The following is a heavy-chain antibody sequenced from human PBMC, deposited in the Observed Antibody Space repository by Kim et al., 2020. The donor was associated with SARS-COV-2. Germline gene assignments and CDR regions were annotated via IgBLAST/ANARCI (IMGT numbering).Heavy chain of an antibody. D-gene: IGHD1-26*01. CDR1: GGSISSYY. CDR3: ARDSIKSGSYLRYYYYGMDV. Sequence: SETLSLTCTVSGGSISSYYWSWIRQPPGKGLEWIGYIYYSGSTNYNPSLKSRVTISVDTSKNQFSLKLSSVTAADTAVYYCARDSIKSGSYLRYYYYGMDVWGQGTTVTVSS. V-gene: IGHV4-59*01. CDR2: IYYSGST. J-gene: IGHJ6*02.